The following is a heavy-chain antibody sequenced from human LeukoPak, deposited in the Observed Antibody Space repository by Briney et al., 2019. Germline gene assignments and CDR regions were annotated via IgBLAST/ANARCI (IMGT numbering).Heavy chain of an antibody. J-gene: IGHJ5*02. D-gene: IGHD6-13*01. Sequence: PGGSLRLSCAASGFTFSSYAMSWVRQAPGKGLEWVSAISGSGGSTYYADSVKGRFTISRDNSKNTLYLQMNSLRAEVTAVYYCARDVEYSSSWYVTWGQGTLVTVSS. CDR2: ISGSGGST. CDR1: GFTFSSYA. V-gene: IGHV3-23*01. CDR3: ARDVEYSSSWYVT.